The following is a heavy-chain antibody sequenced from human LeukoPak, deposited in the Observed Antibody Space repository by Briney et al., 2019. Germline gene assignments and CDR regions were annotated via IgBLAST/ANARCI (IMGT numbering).Heavy chain of an antibody. CDR3: ARSVIPLGMDV. D-gene: IGHD2-21*01. Sequence: EASVKVSCKASGYTFTSYYMHWGRQAPGQGLEWMGIINPSGGSTSYAQKFQGRVTMTRDTSTSTVYMELSSLRSEDTAVYSCARSVIPLGMDVWGQGTTVTVSS. V-gene: IGHV1-46*01. J-gene: IGHJ6*02. CDR2: INPSGGST. CDR1: GYTFTSYY.